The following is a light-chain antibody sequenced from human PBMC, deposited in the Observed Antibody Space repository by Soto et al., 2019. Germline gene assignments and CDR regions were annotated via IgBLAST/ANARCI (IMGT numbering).Light chain of an antibody. Sequence: DIVLTQSPDSLAVSLGETATINCKSSQSVLFSSNNKNYLAWFQQTPGQPPKLLIYWASTRESGVPDRFSGSGSGTDFTLTISSLQAEDVAVYYCQQYYSPPVTFGGGTKVEIK. V-gene: IGKV4-1*01. CDR2: WAS. CDR3: QQYYSPPVT. CDR1: QSVLFSSNNKNY. J-gene: IGKJ4*01.